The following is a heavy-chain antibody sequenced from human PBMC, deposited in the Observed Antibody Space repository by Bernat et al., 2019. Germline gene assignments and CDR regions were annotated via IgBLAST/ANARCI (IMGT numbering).Heavy chain of an antibody. CDR1: GFTFSSYA. D-gene: IGHD2-15*01. CDR3: ARDGIVVVAATRGRAIDY. J-gene: IGHJ4*02. V-gene: IGHV3-30-3*01. CDR2: ISYDGSNK. Sequence: QVQLVESGGGVVQSGRSLRLSCAASGFTFSSYAMHWVRQAPGKGLEWVAVISYDGSNKYYADSVKGRFTISRDNSKNTLYLQMNSLRAEDTAVYYCARDGIVVVAATRGRAIDYWGQGTLVTVSS.